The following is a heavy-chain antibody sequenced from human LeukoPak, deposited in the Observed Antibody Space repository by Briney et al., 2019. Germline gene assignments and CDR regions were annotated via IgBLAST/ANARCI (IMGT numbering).Heavy chain of an antibody. J-gene: IGHJ4*02. V-gene: IGHV4-61*02. Sequence: SSETLSLTCTVSGGSISRGSYYWSWIRQPAGKGLEWIGRIYTSGSTNYNPSLKSRVTISVDTSKNQFSLKLSSVTAADTAVYYCARVRVLEYSSLIFDYWGQGTLVTVSS. CDR2: IYTSGST. CDR3: ARVRVLEYSSLIFDY. CDR1: GGSISRGSYY. D-gene: IGHD6-6*01.